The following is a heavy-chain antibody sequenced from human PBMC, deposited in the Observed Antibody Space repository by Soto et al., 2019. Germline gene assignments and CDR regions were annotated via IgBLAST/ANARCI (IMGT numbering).Heavy chain of an antibody. Sequence: GGSLRLSCAASGFTFSSYGMHWVRQAPGKGLEWVAVIWYDGSNKYYADSVKGRFTISRDNSKNTLYLQMNSLRAEDTAVYYCARVGSSLLTSYYYYMDVWGKGTTVTVSS. V-gene: IGHV3-33*01. CDR1: GFTFSSYG. CDR2: IWYDGSNK. J-gene: IGHJ6*03. D-gene: IGHD2-2*01. CDR3: ARVGSSLLTSYYYYMDV.